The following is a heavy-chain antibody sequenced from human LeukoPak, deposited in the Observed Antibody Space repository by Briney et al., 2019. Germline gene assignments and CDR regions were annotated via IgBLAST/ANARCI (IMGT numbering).Heavy chain of an antibody. CDR3: ARAGYYYDSSGYYYVDY. V-gene: IGHV3-53*01. CDR2: IYSGGST. CDR1: GFTFSSNY. Sequence: GGSLRLSCAASGFTFSSNYMSWVRQAPGKGLEWVSVIYSGGSTYYADSVKGRFTISRDNSKNTLYLQMNSLRAEDTAVYYCARAGYYYDSSGYYYVDYWGQGTLVTVSS. D-gene: IGHD3-22*01. J-gene: IGHJ4*02.